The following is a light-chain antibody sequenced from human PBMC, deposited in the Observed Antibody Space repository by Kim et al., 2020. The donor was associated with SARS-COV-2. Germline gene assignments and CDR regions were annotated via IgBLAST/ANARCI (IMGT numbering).Light chain of an antibody. V-gene: IGLV2-14*03. CDR3: SSWTSTPSTI. CDR2: TIN. Sequence: QSVLSQPASVSGSPGQSIAISCTGTSRDVGAYNYVSWYQHYPGKAPKLIIYTINVRPSGVSHRFSGSRIGNTAYLAISGLQAEDEADYYCSSWTSTPSTIFGGGPKLTVL. J-gene: IGLJ2*01. CDR1: SRDVGAYNY.